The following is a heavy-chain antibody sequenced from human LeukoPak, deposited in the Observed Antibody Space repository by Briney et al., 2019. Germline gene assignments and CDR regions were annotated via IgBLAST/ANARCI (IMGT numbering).Heavy chain of an antibody. CDR2: ISSHGGSI. CDR3: ASSSDYSYYYSEV. V-gene: IGHV3-64*01. Sequence: GGSLRLSCAASEFTFSSYAMHWVRQAPGKGLEYVSTISSHGGSIFYANSVKGRFTISRDNSKNALFLQMGSLSAEDMAVYYCASSSDYSYYYSEVWGKGTTVTVSS. J-gene: IGHJ6*03. CDR1: EFTFSSYA.